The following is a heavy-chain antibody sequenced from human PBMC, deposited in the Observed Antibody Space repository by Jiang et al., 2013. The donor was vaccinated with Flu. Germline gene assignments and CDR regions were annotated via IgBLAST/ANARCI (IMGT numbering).Heavy chain of an antibody. J-gene: IGHJ3*02. CDR3: ARGPCSGDSSACAFDI. Sequence: LLKPSETLSLTCAVYGGSFSGYYWTWIRQPPGKGLEWIGEINHSGSTNYNPSLKSRVTISVDTSKNQFSLKLSSVTAADTAVYYCARGPCSGDSSACAFDIWGQGTMVTVSS. V-gene: IGHV4-34*01. D-gene: IGHD3-22*01. CDR2: INHSGST. CDR1: GGSFSGYY.